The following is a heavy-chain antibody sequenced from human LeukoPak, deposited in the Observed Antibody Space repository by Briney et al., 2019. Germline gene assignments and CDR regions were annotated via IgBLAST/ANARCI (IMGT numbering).Heavy chain of an antibody. CDR2: ISSTSNYI. J-gene: IGHJ4*02. CDR3: TRALDYYDNNGYSYYVDS. D-gene: IGHD3-22*01. Sequence: GGSLRLSCAASGFMFNTYRMNWVRQAPGKGLEWVSSISSTSNYIHYGDSVKGRFTVSRDNAKNELYLLMNTLRAEDTAVYYCTRALDYYDNNGYSYYVDSWGQGTLVTVSS. V-gene: IGHV3-21*01. CDR1: GFMFNTYR.